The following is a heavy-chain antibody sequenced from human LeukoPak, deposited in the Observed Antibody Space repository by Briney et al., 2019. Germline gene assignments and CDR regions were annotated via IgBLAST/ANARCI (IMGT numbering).Heavy chain of an antibody. J-gene: IGHJ4*02. CDR3: ARHSRRYSSSWFDY. V-gene: IGHV4-34*01. D-gene: IGHD6-13*01. CDR1: GGSFSGYY. CDR2: IYYSGST. Sequence: SETLSLTCAVYGGSFSGYYWSWIRQPPGKGLEWIGSIYYSGSTYYNPSLKSRVTISVDTSKNQFSLKLSSVTAADTAVYYCARHSRRYSSSWFDYWGQGTLVTVSS.